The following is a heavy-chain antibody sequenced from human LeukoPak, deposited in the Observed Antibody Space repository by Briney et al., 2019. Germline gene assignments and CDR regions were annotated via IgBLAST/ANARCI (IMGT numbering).Heavy chain of an antibody. J-gene: IGHJ1*01. CDR2: IYTNGST. V-gene: IGHV4-4*07. D-gene: IGHD6-13*01. CDR3: ARSLPIAAAGEYFQH. CDR1: GGAISSYY. Sequence: SETLSLTCTVSGGAISSYYWSWIRQPAGKGLEWIGRIYTNGSTNYNPSLKSRVTMSVDTSKNQFSLKLSSVTAADTAVYYCARSLPIAAAGEYFQHWGQGTLVTVSS.